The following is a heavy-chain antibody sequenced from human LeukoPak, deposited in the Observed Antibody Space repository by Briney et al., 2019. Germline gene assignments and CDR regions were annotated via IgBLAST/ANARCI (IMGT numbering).Heavy chain of an antibody. V-gene: IGHV1-69*06. J-gene: IGHJ6*03. D-gene: IGHD3-3*01. Sequence: SVKVSCKASGGTFSSYAISWVRQAPGQGLEWMGGIIPIFGTANYAQKFQGRVTITADKSTSTAYMELSSLRSEDTAVYYCASPPGDYDFWSGYYWGQNYYYYMDVWGKGTTVTVSS. CDR1: GGTFSSYA. CDR2: IIPIFGTA. CDR3: ASPPGDYDFWSGYYWGQNYYYYMDV.